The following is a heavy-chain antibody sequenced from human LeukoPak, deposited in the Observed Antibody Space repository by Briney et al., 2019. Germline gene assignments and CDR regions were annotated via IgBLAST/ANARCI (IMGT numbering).Heavy chain of an antibody. Sequence: PSETLSLTCTVSGGSISSGDYYWCWIRQPPGKGLEWIGYIYYSGSTYYNPSLKSRVTISVDTSKNQFSLKLSSVTAADTAVYYCARECYYGSGIGLGVDYWGQGTLVTVSS. CDR1: GGSISSGDYY. D-gene: IGHD3-10*01. J-gene: IGHJ4*02. V-gene: IGHV4-30-4*01. CDR2: IYYSGST. CDR3: ARECYYGSGIGLGVDY.